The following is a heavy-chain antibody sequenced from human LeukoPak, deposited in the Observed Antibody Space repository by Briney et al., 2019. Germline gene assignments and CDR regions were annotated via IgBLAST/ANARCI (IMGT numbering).Heavy chain of an antibody. Sequence: GGSLRLSCAASGFTFSSYAMSWVRQAPGKGLEWVSGISAGGGTTHYADSVKGRSTISRDNSKITLYLQMNSLRADDTAVYYCAKDLYYDDSGPDCWGQGTLVTVSS. CDR2: ISAGGGTT. D-gene: IGHD3-22*01. V-gene: IGHV3-23*01. J-gene: IGHJ4*02. CDR1: GFTFSSYA. CDR3: AKDLYYDDSGPDC.